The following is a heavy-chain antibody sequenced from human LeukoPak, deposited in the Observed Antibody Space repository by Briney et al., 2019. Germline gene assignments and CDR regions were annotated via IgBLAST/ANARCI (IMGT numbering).Heavy chain of an antibody. Sequence: GESLKISCKGSGYSFTSYWIGWVRQMPGKGLEWMGIIYPGDSDTRYSPSFQGQVTISADKSISTAYLQWSSLKASDTAMYCCARAGITIFGVVQPLDYWGQGTLVTVSS. CDR1: GYSFTSYW. CDR3: ARAGITIFGVVQPLDY. CDR2: IYPGDSDT. J-gene: IGHJ4*02. D-gene: IGHD3-3*01. V-gene: IGHV5-51*01.